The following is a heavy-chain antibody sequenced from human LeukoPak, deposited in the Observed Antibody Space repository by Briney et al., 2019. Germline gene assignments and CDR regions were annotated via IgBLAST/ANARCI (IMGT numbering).Heavy chain of an antibody. CDR1: GFTFSRYW. CDR2: MNQDGSAK. Sequence: GGSLRLSCAASGFTFSRYWLSWVRQAPGKGLEWVANMNQDGSAKYYVDSVKGRFTISRDNAKNSLYLQMNSLRAEDTAVYYCAKGQGYNYGDSIDYWGQGTLVTVSS. D-gene: IGHD5-18*01. CDR3: AKGQGYNYGDSIDY. V-gene: IGHV3-7*01. J-gene: IGHJ4*02.